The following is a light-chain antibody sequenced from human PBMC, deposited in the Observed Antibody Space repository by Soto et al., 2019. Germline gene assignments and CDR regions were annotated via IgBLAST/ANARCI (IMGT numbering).Light chain of an antibody. Sequence: EIVMTQSPATLSVSPGERATLSCRASQSVSGNLAWYQHKPGQAPRLLIYGASTRATGIPARFSGSGSGTEFTLAISSLQSEDFAVYYCQQCNSWPRTFGQGTKLEIK. CDR1: QSVSGN. CDR3: QQCNSWPRT. J-gene: IGKJ2*01. CDR2: GAS. V-gene: IGKV3-15*01.